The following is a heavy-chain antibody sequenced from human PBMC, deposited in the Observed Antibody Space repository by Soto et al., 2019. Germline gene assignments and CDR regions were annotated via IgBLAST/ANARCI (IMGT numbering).Heavy chain of an antibody. V-gene: IGHV3-48*02. CDR2: ISSSSSTI. J-gene: IGHJ3*02. CDR3: ARDVGGGCSLSACDI. Sequence: EVQLVESGGGLVQPGGSLSLSCAASGFTFSSYSMNWVRQAPGKGLEWVSYISSSSSTIYYAESVKGRFTISRDNAKNSLYQQMNSLRDEDTAVYYCARDVGGGCSLSACDIWGQGTMVTVSS. D-gene: IGHD2-15*01. CDR1: GFTFSSYS.